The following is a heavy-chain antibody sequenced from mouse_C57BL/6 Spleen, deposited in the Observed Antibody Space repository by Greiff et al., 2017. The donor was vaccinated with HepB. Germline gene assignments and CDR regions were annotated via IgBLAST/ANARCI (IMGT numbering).Heavy chain of an antibody. CDR3: ARKGSYAMDY. V-gene: IGHV5-4*01. J-gene: IGHJ4*01. CDR1: GFTFSSYA. CDR2: ISDGGSYT. Sequence: EVQVVESGGGLVKPGGSLKLSCAASGFTFSSYAMSWVRQTPEKRLEWVATISDGGSYTYYPDNVKGRFTISRDNAKNNLYLQMSHLKSEDTAMYYCARKGSYAMDYWGQGTSVTVSS.